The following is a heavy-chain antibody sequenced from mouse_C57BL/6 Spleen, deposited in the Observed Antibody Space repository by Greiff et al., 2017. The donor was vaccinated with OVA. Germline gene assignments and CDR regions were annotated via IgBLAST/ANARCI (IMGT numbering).Heavy chain of an antibody. CDR3: ARQLRLHAMDY. CDR2: ISYDGSN. CDR1: GYSITSGYY. D-gene: IGHD3-2*02. J-gene: IGHJ4*01. V-gene: IGHV3-6*01. Sequence: EVQLQQSGPGLVKPSQSLSLTCSVTGYSITSGYYWNWIRQFPGNKLEWMGYISYDGSNNYNPSLKNRISITRDTSKNQFFLKLNSVTTEDTATYYCARQLRLHAMDYWGQGTSVTVSS.